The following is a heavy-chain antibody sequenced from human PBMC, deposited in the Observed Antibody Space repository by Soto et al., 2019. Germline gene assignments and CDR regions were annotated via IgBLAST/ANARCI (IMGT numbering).Heavy chain of an antibody. CDR2: ISAGGGST. Sequence: EVQLLESGGGLVQPGGSLRLSCAASGFTFGGYAMSWVRQAPGKGPEWVSGISAGGGSTYYADSGKGRFTISRDNSNRTLCLQMNSLRADEPAVYYFASGGVVAERSYYYNAMAIWGQGSTLTAAS. D-gene: IGHD3-16*01. CDR3: ASGGVVAERSYYYNAMAI. CDR1: GFTFGGYA. J-gene: IGHJ6*02. V-gene: IGHV3-23*01.